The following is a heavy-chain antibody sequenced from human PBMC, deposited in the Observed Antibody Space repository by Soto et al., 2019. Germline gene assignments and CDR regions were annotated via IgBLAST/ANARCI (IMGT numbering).Heavy chain of an antibody. CDR3: ARDTILSRDGYQLRAFDL. CDR1: GGSFSGYY. V-gene: IGHV4-34*01. CDR2: INHSGST. Sequence: QVQLQQWGAGLLKPSETLSLTCAVYGGSFSGYYWSWIRQPPGKGLEWIGEINHSGSTNYNPSLKFRVTISVDRSKNQCSLKLSSVTAADTAVYYCARDTILSRDGYQLRAFDLWGQGTMVTVSS. D-gene: IGHD2-2*01. J-gene: IGHJ3*01.